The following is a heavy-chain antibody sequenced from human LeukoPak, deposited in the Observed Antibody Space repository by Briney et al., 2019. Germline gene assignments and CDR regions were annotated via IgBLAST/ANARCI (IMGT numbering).Heavy chain of an antibody. Sequence: PGGSLRLSCAASGFTFSSYAMSWVRQAPGKGLEWVSSIGGSGGTTFSADSVKGRFTISRDNSKNTLFLQMSSLRAEDTAVYYCAKGYCASTTCYARFENWGQGTLVTVSS. J-gene: IGHJ4*02. V-gene: IGHV3-23*01. CDR3: AKGYCASTTCYARFEN. D-gene: IGHD2-2*01. CDR2: IGGSGGTT. CDR1: GFTFSSYA.